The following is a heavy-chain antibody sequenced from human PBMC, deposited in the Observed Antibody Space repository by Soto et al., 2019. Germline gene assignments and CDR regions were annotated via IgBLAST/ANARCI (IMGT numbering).Heavy chain of an antibody. V-gene: IGHV3-53*01. D-gene: IGHD3-22*01. CDR2: IYSGGRT. Sequence: PGASLRLSCADAGFTVSSNYMSWVRLAPGKGLEWVSVIYSGGRTYYADSVKGRFTISRDNSKTTLYLQMNSLRAEGTAVYYCAREGDYYDSSGYPTSARYGMDVWGQGTTVTVSS. J-gene: IGHJ6*02. CDR1: GFTVSSNY. CDR3: AREGDYYDSSGYPTSARYGMDV.